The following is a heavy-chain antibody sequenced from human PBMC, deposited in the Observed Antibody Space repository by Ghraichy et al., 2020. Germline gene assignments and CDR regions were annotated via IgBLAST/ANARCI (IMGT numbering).Heavy chain of an antibody. Sequence: GGSLRLSCAASGFTFSSYEMNWVRQAPGKGLEWVSYISSSGSTIYYADSVKGRFTISRDNAKNSLYLQMNSLRAEDTAVYYCARGYCSSTSCQFDYWGQGTLVTVSS. CDR2: ISSSGSTI. V-gene: IGHV3-48*03. CDR3: ARGYCSSTSCQFDY. CDR1: GFTFSSYE. J-gene: IGHJ4*02. D-gene: IGHD2-2*01.